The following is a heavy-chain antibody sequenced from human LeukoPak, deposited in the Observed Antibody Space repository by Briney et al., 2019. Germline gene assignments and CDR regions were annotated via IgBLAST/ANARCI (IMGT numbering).Heavy chain of an antibody. D-gene: IGHD4-17*01. V-gene: IGHV1-18*01. Sequence: ASVKVSCKASGYTFTSYGISWVRQAPGQGLEWMGWISAYNGRTYYAQNLQGRVTMTTDTATSTAYMELRSLRSDDPAVYYCARTPHTDHGDYASTDYWGQGTLVTVSS. J-gene: IGHJ4*02. CDR1: GYTFTSYG. CDR2: ISAYNGRT. CDR3: ARTPHTDHGDYASTDY.